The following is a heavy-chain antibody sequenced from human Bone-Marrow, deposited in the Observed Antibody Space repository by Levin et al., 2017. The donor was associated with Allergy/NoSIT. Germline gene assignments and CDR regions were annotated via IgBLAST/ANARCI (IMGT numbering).Heavy chain of an antibody. CDR1: GYTFSNYW. V-gene: IGHV5-51*01. Sequence: GESLKISCKGSGYTFSNYWIGWVRQMPGKGLEWMGIIYPGDSDTRYSPSFQGQVTISADKSISSAYLQWSSLKASDTARYYCARQNQNTSPDVVIDPSGSYYYGMDVWGQGTTVTVSS. CDR3: ARQNQNTSPDVVIDPSGSYYYGMDV. D-gene: IGHD3-10*01. J-gene: IGHJ6*02. CDR2: IYPGDSDT.